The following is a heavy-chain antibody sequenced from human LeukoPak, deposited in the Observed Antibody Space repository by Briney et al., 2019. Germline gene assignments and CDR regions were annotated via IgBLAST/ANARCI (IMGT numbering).Heavy chain of an antibody. CDR1: GFSLSTSGVG. D-gene: IGHD2-2*01. V-gene: IGHV2-5*01. CDR2: IYWNDDK. CDR3: AHRGYCSSTSCGGAFDI. J-gene: IGHJ3*02. Sequence: SGPTLVKPTQTLTLTCTFSGFSLSTSGVGVGWIRQPPGKALEWLALIYWNDDKRYSPSLKSRLTITKDTSKNQVVLTTTNMDPVDTATYYCAHRGYCSSTSCGGAFDIWGQGTTVTVSS.